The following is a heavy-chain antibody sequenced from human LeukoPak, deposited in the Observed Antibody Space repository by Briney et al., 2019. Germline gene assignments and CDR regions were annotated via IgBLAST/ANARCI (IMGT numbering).Heavy chain of an antibody. D-gene: IGHD3-10*01. CDR3: SPSWFGELPFDY. V-gene: IGHV3-7*01. CDR2: IKQDGSEK. Sequence: PGGSLRLSCAASGFTFSSYWMSWVRQAPGKGLEWVANIKQDGSEKYYVDSVKGRFTISRDNAKNSLYLQMNSLRAEDTAVYYCSPSWFGELPFDYWGQGTLVTVSS. CDR1: GFTFSSYW. J-gene: IGHJ4*02.